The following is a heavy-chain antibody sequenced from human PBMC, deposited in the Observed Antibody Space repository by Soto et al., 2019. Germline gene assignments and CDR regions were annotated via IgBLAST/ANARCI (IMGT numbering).Heavy chain of an antibody. V-gene: IGHV4-39*01. CDR3: ARQCRGLTCPWFAP. D-gene: IGHD3-10*01. J-gene: IGHJ5*02. CDR1: SGSISSTIYS. CDR2: IFYSGST. Sequence: SETLSLTCTVSSGSISSTIYSWDWIRQPPGKGLEWIGSIFYSGSTYYNPSLKSRVTISVDTSKNQFSLTLTSVTAADTAVYYCARQCRGLTCPWFAPWAHGSLVTVSS.